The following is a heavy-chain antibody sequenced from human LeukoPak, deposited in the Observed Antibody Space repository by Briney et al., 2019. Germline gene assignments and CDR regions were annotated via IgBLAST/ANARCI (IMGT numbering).Heavy chain of an antibody. CDR2: IYSSGST. D-gene: IGHD3-22*01. CDR1: GDSISGYY. V-gene: IGHV4-4*07. J-gene: IGHJ4*02. Sequence: SETLSLTCTVSGDSISGYYWGWIRQPAGKGLEWIGRIYSSGSTNYNPSLNSRVTISVDKSKNQFSLTLSFITAADTAVYYCARENRDYEGSGYHYEYWGQGNLVTVSS. CDR3: ARENRDYEGSGYHYEY.